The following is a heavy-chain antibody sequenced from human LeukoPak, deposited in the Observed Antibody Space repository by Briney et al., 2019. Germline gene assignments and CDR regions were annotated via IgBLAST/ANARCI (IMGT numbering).Heavy chain of an antibody. D-gene: IGHD3-10*01. V-gene: IGHV5-51*01. Sequence: GESLKISCKGYGYTFTSYWIGWVRQMPGKGLEWMGIIHPGHSDTRYSPSFQGQVSVSADTSLNTAYLQWGSLKASDTAMYYCARLGSFDYWGQGTLVTVSS. CDR2: IHPGHSDT. CDR3: ARLGSFDY. CDR1: GYTFTSYW. J-gene: IGHJ4*02.